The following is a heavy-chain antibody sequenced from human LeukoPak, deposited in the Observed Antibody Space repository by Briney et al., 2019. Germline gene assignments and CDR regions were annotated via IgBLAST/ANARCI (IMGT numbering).Heavy chain of an antibody. V-gene: IGHV4-39*01. CDR3: ARHSSGYSSWFDP. J-gene: IGHJ5*02. CDR2: IYYSGST. Sequence: SETLSLTCTVSGGSISSSSYYWGWIRQPPGKGLEWIGSIYYSGSTYYNPSLKSRVTISVDTSKNQFSLKLSSVTAADTAVYYCARHSSGYSSWFDPWGQGTPVTVSS. D-gene: IGHD3-22*01. CDR1: GGSISSSSYY.